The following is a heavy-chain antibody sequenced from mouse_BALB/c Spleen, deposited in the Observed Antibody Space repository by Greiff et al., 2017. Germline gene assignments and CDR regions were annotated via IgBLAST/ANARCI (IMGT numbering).Heavy chain of an antibody. Sequence: QVQLQQSGAELVRPGTSVKISCKASGYTFTNYWLGWVKQRPGHGLEWIGDIYPGGGYTNYNEKFKGKATLTADTSSSTAYMQLSSLTSEDSAVYYCTRGGNYDYFDYWGQGTTLTVSS. J-gene: IGHJ2*01. D-gene: IGHD2-1*01. V-gene: IGHV1-63*02. CDR3: TRGGNYDYFDY. CDR2: IYPGGGYT. CDR1: GYTFTNYW.